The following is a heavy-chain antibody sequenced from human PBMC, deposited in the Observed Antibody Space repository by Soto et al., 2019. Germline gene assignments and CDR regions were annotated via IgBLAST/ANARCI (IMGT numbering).Heavy chain of an antibody. V-gene: IGHV3-23*01. Sequence: PGGSLRLSCAASGFTFGSYAMSWVRQAPGEGLEWVSSISGSGFSTYYADSVKGRFTISRDNSKNTLYLQMKSLRAEDTAVYYCAPDPSINMVVVVIAWGQGTPVTVSS. D-gene: IGHD3-22*01. J-gene: IGHJ5*02. CDR1: GFTFGSYA. CDR3: APDPSINMVVVVIA. CDR2: ISGSGFST.